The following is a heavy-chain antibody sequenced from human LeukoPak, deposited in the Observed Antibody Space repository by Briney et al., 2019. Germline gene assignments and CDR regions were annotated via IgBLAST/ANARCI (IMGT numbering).Heavy chain of an antibody. J-gene: IGHJ5*02. V-gene: IGHV4-39*01. D-gene: IGHD1-26*01. Sequence: PSETLSLTCAVSGGSVSSTIYYWGWIRQSPGKGLEWIGSIYYSGSTYYSPSLKSRVTVSVDTSKNQFSLRLSSVTAADTAVYYCARREGHLGWFDPWGQGTLVTVSS. CDR3: ARREGHLGWFDP. CDR2: IYYSGST. CDR1: GGSVSSTIYY.